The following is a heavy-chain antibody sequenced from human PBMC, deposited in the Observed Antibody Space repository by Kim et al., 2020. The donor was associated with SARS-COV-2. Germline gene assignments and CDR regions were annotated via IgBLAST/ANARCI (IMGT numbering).Heavy chain of an antibody. V-gene: IGHV3-30-3*01. CDR2: ISYDGSNK. Sequence: GGSLRLSCAASGFTFSSYAMHWVRQAPGKGLEWVAVISYDGSNKYYADSVKGRFTISRDNSKNTLYLQMNSLRAEDMAVYYCARGLAARFGPSWFDPWG. D-gene: IGHD6-6*01. CDR3: ARGLAARFGPSWFDP. J-gene: IGHJ5*02. CDR1: GFTFSSYA.